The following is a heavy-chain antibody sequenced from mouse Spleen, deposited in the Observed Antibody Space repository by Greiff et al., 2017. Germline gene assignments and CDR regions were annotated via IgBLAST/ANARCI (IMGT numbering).Heavy chain of an antibody. D-gene: IGHD2-1*01. CDR1: GYTFTSYW. V-gene: IGHV1-69*01. CDR2: IDPSDSYT. J-gene: IGHJ2*01. Sequence: QVQLQQSGAELVMPGASVKLSCKASGYTFTSYWMHWVKQRPGQGLEWIGEIDPSDSYTNYNQKFKGKATLTVDKSSSTAYMQLSSLTSEDSAVYYCARGNGNYDYWGQGTTLTVSS. CDR3: ARGNGNYDY.